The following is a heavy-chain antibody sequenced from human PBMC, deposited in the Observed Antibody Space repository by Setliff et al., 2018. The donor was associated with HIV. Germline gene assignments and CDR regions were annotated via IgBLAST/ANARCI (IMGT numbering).Heavy chain of an antibody. D-gene: IGHD6-25*01. V-gene: IGHV3-48*01. CDR1: GFTFSDYS. CDR2: INNISSTV. CDR3: TRTSRAAY. J-gene: IGHJ4*02. Sequence: GGSLRLSCVASGFTFSDYSMNWVRQAPGKGLEWVSYINNISSTVSYADSVKGRFTISRDNAKSSLYLQMNSLRAEDTAVYYCTRTSRAAYWGRGTLVTVSS.